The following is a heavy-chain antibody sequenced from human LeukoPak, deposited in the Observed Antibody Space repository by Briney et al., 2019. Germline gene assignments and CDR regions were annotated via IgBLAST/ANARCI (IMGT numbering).Heavy chain of an antibody. CDR2: ISYDGSNK. J-gene: IGHJ4*02. D-gene: IGHD1-26*01. CDR3: AKDLGRYRNNYFDY. Sequence: GGSLRLSCAASGFTFSNYGMHWVRQAPGKGLEWVAVISYDGSNKYYADSVKGRFAISRDDSKNTLYLQMNSLRAEDTAVYYCAKDLGRYRNNYFDYWGQGTLVTVSS. CDR1: GFTFSNYG. V-gene: IGHV3-30*18.